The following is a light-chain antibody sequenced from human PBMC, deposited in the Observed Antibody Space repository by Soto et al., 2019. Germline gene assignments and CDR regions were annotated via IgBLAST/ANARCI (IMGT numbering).Light chain of an antibody. CDR3: QQRSNWPSLT. V-gene: IGKV3-11*01. CDR2: DAS. Sequence: EIVLIQSPATLSLSPGERATLSCRASQRVGSYLAWYQHKPGQAPRLLISDASNRATGIPARFSGSGSETDFTLTISSLEPEDSAVYYCQQRSNWPSLTFGGGTKVEIK. CDR1: QRVGSY. J-gene: IGKJ4*01.